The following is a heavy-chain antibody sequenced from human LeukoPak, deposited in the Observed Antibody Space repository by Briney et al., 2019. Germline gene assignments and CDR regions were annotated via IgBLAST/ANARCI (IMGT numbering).Heavy chain of an antibody. D-gene: IGHD6-19*01. CDR2: IYYSGST. V-gene: IGHV4-59*08. CDR3: ARREYSSGCYYFAY. Sequence: PSETLSLTCTVSSGSISSYYWNWIRQSPGKGLEWIGDIYYSGSTNYNPSLKSRVTMSVDTSKNQFSLKLSSVTAADTGVYYCARREYSSGCYYFAYWGQGTLVTVSS. J-gene: IGHJ4*02. CDR1: SGSISSYY.